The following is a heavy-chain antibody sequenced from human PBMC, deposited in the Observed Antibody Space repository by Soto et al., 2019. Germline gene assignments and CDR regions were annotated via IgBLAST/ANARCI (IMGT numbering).Heavy chain of an antibody. J-gene: IGHJ4*02. CDR3: TRGLFSGSSYSGSWYYFDS. V-gene: IGHV4-34*01. Sequence: PLETKRHTNTVSDGNFVDYSGTWIRQKPGKGLQWIGQINHSGSSIYNPSLKNRVTISTMSNNKFSLELSSVTAADTAVYYCTRGLFSGSSYSGSWYYFDSWGQGTMVTVSS. CDR1: DGNFVDYS. CDR2: INHSGSS. D-gene: IGHD1-26*01.